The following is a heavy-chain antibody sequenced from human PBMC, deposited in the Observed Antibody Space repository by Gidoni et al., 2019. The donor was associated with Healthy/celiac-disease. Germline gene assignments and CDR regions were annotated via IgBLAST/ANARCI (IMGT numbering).Heavy chain of an antibody. J-gene: IGHJ4*02. D-gene: IGHD3-16*01. CDR2: IGGSGGST. CDR3: AKQLHVDGGDFDY. V-gene: IGHV3-23*01. Sequence: EVQLLESGGGLVQPGGSLRLSCAVSGFTFSSYAMTWVRQAPGKGLEWVSAIGGSGGSTYYADSVKGRFTVSRDNSKNTLYLQMNSLRAEDTAVYYCAKQLHVDGGDFDYWGQGTLVTVSS. CDR1: GFTFSSYA.